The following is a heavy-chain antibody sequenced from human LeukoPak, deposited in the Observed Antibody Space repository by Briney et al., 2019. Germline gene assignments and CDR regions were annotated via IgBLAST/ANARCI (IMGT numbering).Heavy chain of an antibody. V-gene: IGHV1-2*06. CDR1: GSIFTGYY. CDR3: ARDERLSDGVYDY. J-gene: IGHJ4*02. Sequence: ASVTVSCKASGSIFTGYYMHWVRQAPVQGLEWMGRINPNSGGTNYAQKFQGRVTMTRDTSISTAYMELSRLRYDDTAVYYCARDERLSDGVYDYCGQGTLVTVSS. CDR2: INPNSGGT. D-gene: IGHD2-8*01.